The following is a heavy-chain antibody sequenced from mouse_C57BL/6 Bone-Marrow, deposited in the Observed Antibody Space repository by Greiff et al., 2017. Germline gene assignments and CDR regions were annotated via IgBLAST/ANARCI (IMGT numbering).Heavy chain of an antibody. V-gene: IGHV1-39*01. CDR3: ASLYYGKYVRYFDV. CDR1: GYSFTDYN. Sequence: EVQLQQSGPELVKPGASVKISCKASGYSFTDYNMNWVKQSNGKSLEWIGVINPNYGTTSYNQKFKGKATLTVDQSSSTAYMQLNSLTSEDSAVYYCASLYYGKYVRYFDVWGTGTTVTVSA. CDR2: INPNYGTT. J-gene: IGHJ1*03. D-gene: IGHD2-1*01.